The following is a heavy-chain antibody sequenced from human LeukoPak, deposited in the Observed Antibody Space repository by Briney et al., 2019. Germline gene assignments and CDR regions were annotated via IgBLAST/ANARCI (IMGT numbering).Heavy chain of an antibody. CDR2: MNPDSGNT. CDR1: GYTFTSHD. CDR3: ARDYCSGGGCYSNYYYYYMDV. D-gene: IGHD2-15*01. J-gene: IGHJ6*03. Sequence: ASVKVSCKASGYTFTSHDINWVRQATGKGLEWMGWMNPDSGNTAYAQKFQGRVTITRNTSIGTAYMELSSLRSEDTAVYFCARDYCSGGGCYSNYYYYYMDVWGKGTTVTVSS. V-gene: IGHV1-8*01.